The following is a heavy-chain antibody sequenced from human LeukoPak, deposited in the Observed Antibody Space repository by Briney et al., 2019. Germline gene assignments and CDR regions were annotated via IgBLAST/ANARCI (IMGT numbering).Heavy chain of an antibody. CDR3: ARDSTGVDSSISSEVRFDY. V-gene: IGHV4-34*01. Sequence: TSETLSLTCAVYGGSFSGYYWSWIRQPPGKGLEWIGYIYHSGSTYYNPSLKSRVTISVDRSKNQFSLKLSSVIAADTAVYYCARDSTGVDSSISSEVRFDYWGRGTLVTVSS. CDR2: IYHSGST. D-gene: IGHD2-2*01. J-gene: IGHJ4*02. CDR1: GGSFSGYY.